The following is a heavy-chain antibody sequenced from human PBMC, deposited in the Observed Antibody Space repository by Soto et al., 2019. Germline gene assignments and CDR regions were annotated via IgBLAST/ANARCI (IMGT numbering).Heavy chain of an antibody. V-gene: IGHV2-5*01. CDR1: GFSLTTGGVG. J-gene: IGHJ6*02. CDR3: IYRRAFWDYHGLEV. Sequence: GSAQGNTAHTRGRTCTFSGFSLTTGGVGVGWIRQPPGRSLEWLAVIYWNDDRRRSPSLENRLTITKDASKNQVVLTMTNMDPVDTATYYCIYRRAFWDYHGLEVWRQGTAVTLS. D-gene: IGHD3-3*02. CDR2: IYWNDDR.